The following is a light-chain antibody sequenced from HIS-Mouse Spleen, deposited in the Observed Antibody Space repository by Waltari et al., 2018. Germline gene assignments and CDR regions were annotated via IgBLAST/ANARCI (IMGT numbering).Light chain of an antibody. J-gene: IGKJ1*01. Sequence: EIVLTHSPATLSLSPGERATLPCRASQSVSSYLAWYQQKPGQAPRLLIYDASNRATGIPARFSGSGSGTDFTLTISSLEPEDFAVYYCQQRSNWPPTFGQGTKVEIK. CDR3: QQRSNWPPT. CDR1: QSVSSY. CDR2: DAS. V-gene: IGKV3-11*01.